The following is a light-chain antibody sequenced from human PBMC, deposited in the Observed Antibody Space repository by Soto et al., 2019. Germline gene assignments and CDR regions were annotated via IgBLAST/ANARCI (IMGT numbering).Light chain of an antibody. CDR2: KAS. J-gene: IGKJ2*01. V-gene: IGKV1-5*03. CDR1: QSISSW. CDR3: QQYNSYSYT. Sequence: DIQMTQSPSTLSASVGDRVTITCRASQSISSWLAWYQQKPGKAPKLLIYKASSLESGVPSRFSGSGSGTEFTLTISSLQPADFATYYCQQYNSYSYTFGQGTKLEIK.